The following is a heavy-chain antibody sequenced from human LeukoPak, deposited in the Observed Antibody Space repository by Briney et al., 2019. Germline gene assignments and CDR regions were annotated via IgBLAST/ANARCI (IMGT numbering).Heavy chain of an antibody. Sequence: GASVKVSCKASGYTFTSYAMHWVRQAPGQRLEWMGWINAGNGNTKYSQKFQGRVTITRDTSASTAYMELSSLRSEDTAVYYCARRVVVPAAIVDWFDPWSQGTLVTVSS. CDR2: INAGNGNT. CDR3: ARRVVVPAAIVDWFDP. V-gene: IGHV1-3*01. D-gene: IGHD2-2*01. J-gene: IGHJ5*02. CDR1: GYTFTSYA.